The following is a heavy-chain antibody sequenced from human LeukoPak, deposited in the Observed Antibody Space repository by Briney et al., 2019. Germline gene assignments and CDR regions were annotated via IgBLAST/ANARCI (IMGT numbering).Heavy chain of an antibody. CDR3: ARGTGIAAASDAFDI. J-gene: IGHJ3*02. CDR1: GFTFSSYS. D-gene: IGHD6-13*01. CDR2: ISSSSSYI. V-gene: IGHV3-21*04. Sequence: GGSLRLSCAASGFTFSSYSMNWVRQAPGKGLEWVSSISSSSSYIYYADSVKGRFTISRDNAKNSLYLQMNSLRAEDTALYYCARGTGIAAASDAFDIWGQGTMVTVSS.